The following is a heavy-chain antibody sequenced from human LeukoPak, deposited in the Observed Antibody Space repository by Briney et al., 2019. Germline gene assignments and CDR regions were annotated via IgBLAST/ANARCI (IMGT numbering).Heavy chain of an antibody. CDR1: GYTFTGYY. CDR2: INPNSGGT. V-gene: IGHV1-2*06. D-gene: IGHD3-3*01. Sequence: ASVKVSCKASGYTFTGYYMHWVRQAPGQGLEWMGRINPNSGGTNYAQKFQGRVTMTRDTSISTAYMELSRLKSDDTAVYYCARAATITIFGVVSRGWFDPWGQGTLVTVSS. J-gene: IGHJ5*02. CDR3: ARAATITIFGVVSRGWFDP.